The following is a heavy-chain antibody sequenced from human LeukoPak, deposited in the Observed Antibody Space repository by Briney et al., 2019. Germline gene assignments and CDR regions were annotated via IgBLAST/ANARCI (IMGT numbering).Heavy chain of an antibody. J-gene: IGHJ4*02. CDR1: GGSINGYY. Sequence: PSETLSLTCTVSGGSINGYYWSWIRQSPGKGLESLGYIYYTGSTNYNPSLKSRVTMSVDTSRNQFFLRLSSVTAADTAVYYCAGNYYDSSGYFDYWGQGTLVTVSS. V-gene: IGHV4-59*08. CDR2: IYYTGST. CDR3: AGNYYDSSGYFDY. D-gene: IGHD3-22*01.